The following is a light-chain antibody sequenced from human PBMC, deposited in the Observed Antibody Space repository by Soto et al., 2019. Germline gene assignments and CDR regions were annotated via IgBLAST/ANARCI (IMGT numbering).Light chain of an antibody. CDR1: QGISNY. Sequence: DIQMTQSPSSLSASVGDRVTITCRASQGISNYLAWYQQKPGKVPKLLIYAASTLQSGVPSRFSGSGSGTDFTLTISSLQTEDVATYYCQKYNSAPTWTFGQGNKVEIK. V-gene: IGKV1-27*01. CDR3: QKYNSAPTWT. J-gene: IGKJ1*01. CDR2: AAS.